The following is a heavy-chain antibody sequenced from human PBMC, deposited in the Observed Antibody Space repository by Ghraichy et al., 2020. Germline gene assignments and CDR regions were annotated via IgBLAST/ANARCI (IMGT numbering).Heavy chain of an antibody. CDR1: GFTFSSYA. CDR2: ISGSGGST. V-gene: IGHV3-23*01. CDR3: AKCMLAMVRRVPGLNWFDP. D-gene: IGHD3-10*01. J-gene: IGHJ5*02. Sequence: LSLTCAASGFTFSSYAMSWVRQAPGKGLEWVSTISGSGGSTFYADSVNGRFTISRDNSKNTLYLQMNSLRAEDTAVYYCAKCMLAMVRRVPGLNWFDPWSPGKLVTV.